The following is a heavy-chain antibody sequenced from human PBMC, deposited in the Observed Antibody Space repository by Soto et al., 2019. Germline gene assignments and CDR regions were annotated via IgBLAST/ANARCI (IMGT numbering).Heavy chain of an antibody. CDR3: ARTTYDFWSGERNNWFDP. J-gene: IGHJ5*02. V-gene: IGHV3-48*03. Sequence: GGSLRLSCVASGFTFSNYEMNWVRQAPGRGLECVSYISSRGSIIYYADSVKGRFTISRDNAKNSLYLQMNSLRAEDTAVYYCARTTYDFWSGERNNWFDPWGQGTLVTVSS. D-gene: IGHD3-3*01. CDR1: GFTFSNYE. CDR2: ISSRGSII.